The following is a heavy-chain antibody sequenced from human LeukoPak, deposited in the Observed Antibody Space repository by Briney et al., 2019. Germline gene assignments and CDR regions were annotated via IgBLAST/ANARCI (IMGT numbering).Heavy chain of an antibody. CDR2: ILPIFGTA. CDR1: VGTFSSYA. D-gene: IGHD4-11*01. J-gene: IGHJ5*02. V-gene: IGHV1-69*01. Sequence: SSVNVSFKASVGTFSSYAISGVRQAPGQGLEWVGEILPIFGTANYAQRFEGRVTITADESTSTAYMELSSLRSEDTAVYYCARELTTVTTNWFDPWGQGTLVTVSS. CDR3: ARELTTVTTNWFDP.